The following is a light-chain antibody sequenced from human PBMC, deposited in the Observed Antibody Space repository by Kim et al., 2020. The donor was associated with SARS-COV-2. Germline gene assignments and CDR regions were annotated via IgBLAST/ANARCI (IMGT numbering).Light chain of an antibody. CDR3: QAWDSSVV. CDR1: KLGDKY. J-gene: IGLJ2*01. V-gene: IGLV3-1*01. Sequence: VSVSPGQTASITCSGDKLGDKYVCWYQQKPGQSPVLVIYQDSKRPSGIPERFSGSNSGNTATLTIGGTQAMDEADYYCQAWDSSVVFGGGTQLTVL. CDR2: QDS.